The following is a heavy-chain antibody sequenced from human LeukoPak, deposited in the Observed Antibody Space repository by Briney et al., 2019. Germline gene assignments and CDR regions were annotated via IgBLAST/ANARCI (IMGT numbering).Heavy chain of an antibody. Sequence: GGSLRLSCAASGLTVSSNYMSWVRQAPGKGLEWVSVTDRGGSTYYADPVKGRFTISRDNPENTLYLQMNSLRTEDTAVYYCGTTTLSATWNYWGQGTLVTVSS. D-gene: IGHD3-16*02. CDR3: GTTTLSATWNY. CDR2: TDRGGST. J-gene: IGHJ4*02. V-gene: IGHV3-53*01. CDR1: GLTVSSNY.